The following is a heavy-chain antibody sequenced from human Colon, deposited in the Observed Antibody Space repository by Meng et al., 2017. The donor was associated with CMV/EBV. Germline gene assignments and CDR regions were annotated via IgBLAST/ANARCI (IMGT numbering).Heavy chain of an antibody. D-gene: IGHD3-3*01. CDR2: ISRRSDDI. V-gene: IGHV3-21*05. J-gene: IGHJ5*02. CDR3: VRENRLEWLVHERRNWFDP. CDR1: GFIFSDYN. Sequence: GESLKISCEASGFIFSDYNMNWVRQAPGKGLEWVSYISRRSDDISYADSVKGRFTISRDNAKNSLFLQMNSLRAEDTAVYYCVRENRLEWLVHERRNWFDPWGQGTQVTVSS.